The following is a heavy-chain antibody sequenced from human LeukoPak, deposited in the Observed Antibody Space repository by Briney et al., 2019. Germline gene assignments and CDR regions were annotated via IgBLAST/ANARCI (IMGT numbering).Heavy chain of an antibody. CDR1: GYSFTSYW. Sequence: GESLKISCKGSGYSFTSYWIGWVRRMPGKGLEWMGIIYPGDSDTGYSPSFQGQVTISADKSISTAYLQWSSLKASDTAMYYCARLGGYGGYPYYFDYWGQGTLVTVSS. CDR3: ARLGGYGGYPYYFDY. D-gene: IGHD5-12*01. V-gene: IGHV5-51*01. J-gene: IGHJ4*02. CDR2: IYPGDSDT.